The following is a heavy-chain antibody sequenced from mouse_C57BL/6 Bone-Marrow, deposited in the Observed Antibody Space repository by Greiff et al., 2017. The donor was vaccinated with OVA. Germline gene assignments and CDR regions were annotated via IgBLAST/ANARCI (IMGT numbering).Heavy chain of an antibody. Sequence: EVQLQQSGAELVRPGASVKLSCTASGFNIKDYYMHWVKQRPEQGLEWIGRIDPEDGDTEYAPKFQGKATMTSDTSSNTAYLQLSSLTSEDTAVYYCTPSTTVVAGEYYYAMDYWGQGTSVTVSS. CDR3: TPSTTVVAGEYYYAMDY. CDR2: IDPEDGDT. CDR1: GFNIKDYY. J-gene: IGHJ4*01. D-gene: IGHD1-1*01. V-gene: IGHV14-1*01.